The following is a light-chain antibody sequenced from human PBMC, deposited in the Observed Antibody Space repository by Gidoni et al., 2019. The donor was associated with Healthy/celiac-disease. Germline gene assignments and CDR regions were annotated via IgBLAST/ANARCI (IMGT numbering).Light chain of an antibody. CDR3: GTWDSSLSAVV. Sequence: SVLTQPPSVSAAPGQKVTISGSGSSSNLGNNYVSWYQQLPGTAPKLLIYDNNKRPSGIPDRFAGSKSGTSATLGINGLQTGDEADYYCGTWDSSLSAVVFGGGTKLTVL. CDR1: SSNLGNNY. V-gene: IGLV1-51*01. J-gene: IGLJ2*01. CDR2: DNN.